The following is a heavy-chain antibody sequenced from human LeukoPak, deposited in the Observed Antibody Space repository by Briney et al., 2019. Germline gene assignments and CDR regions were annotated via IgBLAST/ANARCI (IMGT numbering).Heavy chain of an antibody. J-gene: IGHJ3*02. V-gene: IGHV4-59*01. Sequence: SETLSLTCTVSGGSISSYYWSWIRQPPGKGLEWIGYIYYSGSTNYNPSLKSRVTISVDASKNQFSLKLSSVTAADTAVYYCAIDSSGTYAFDIWGQGTMVTVSS. CDR2: IYYSGST. D-gene: IGHD3-22*01. CDR3: AIDSSGTYAFDI. CDR1: GGSISSYY.